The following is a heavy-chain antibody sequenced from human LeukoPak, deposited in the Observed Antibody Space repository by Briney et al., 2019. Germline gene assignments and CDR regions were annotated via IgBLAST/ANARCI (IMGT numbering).Heavy chain of an antibody. CDR3: ARDRITMVRGVIMGNWFDP. CDR2: MNPNSGGT. Sequence: ASVKVSCKASGYTFTGYYMHWVRQAPGQGLERMGWMNPNSGGTNYAQKFQGRVTMTRDTSISTAYMELSRLRSDDTAVYYCARDRITMVRGVIMGNWFDPWGQGTLVTVSS. V-gene: IGHV1-2*02. J-gene: IGHJ5*02. D-gene: IGHD3-10*01. CDR1: GYTFTGYY.